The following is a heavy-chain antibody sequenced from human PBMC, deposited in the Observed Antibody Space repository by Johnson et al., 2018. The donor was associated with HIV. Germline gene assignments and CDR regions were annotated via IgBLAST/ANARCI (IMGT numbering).Heavy chain of an antibody. D-gene: IGHD3-3*01. CDR1: GFTFSSYA. CDR3: ARPGGANYNFWSGYYDAFDI. Sequence: VQLVESGGGVVQPGRSLRLSCAASGFTFSSYAMSWVRQAPGEGLEWVSAISGNGGSPGYADSVQGRLTISRANAKNSLYLQMNSLRAEDTAVYYCARPGGANYNFWSGYYDAFDIWGQGTMVTVSS. CDR2: ISGNGGSP. V-gene: IGHV3-23*04. J-gene: IGHJ3*02.